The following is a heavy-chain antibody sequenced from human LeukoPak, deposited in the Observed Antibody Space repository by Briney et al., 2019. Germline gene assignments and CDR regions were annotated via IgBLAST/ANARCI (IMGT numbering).Heavy chain of an antibody. D-gene: IGHD3-3*01. CDR1: GFTFSSYA. J-gene: IGHJ5*02. V-gene: IGHV3-23*01. CDR3: AKTYYDFWSGYYIWFDP. Sequence: GGSLRLSCAASGFTFSSYAMSWARQAPGKGLEWVSAISGSGGSTYYADSVKGRFTISRDNSKNTLYLQMNSLRAEDTAVYYCAKTYYDFWSGYYIWFDPWGRGTLVTVSS. CDR2: ISGSGGST.